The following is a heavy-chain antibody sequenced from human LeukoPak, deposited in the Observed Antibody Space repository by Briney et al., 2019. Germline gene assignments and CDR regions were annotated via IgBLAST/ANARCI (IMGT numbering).Heavy chain of an antibody. CDR1: GFTFSSYA. CDR2: IYSGGGT. CDR3: ATSPSLGY. V-gene: IGHV3-66*01. Sequence: GGSLRLSCAASGFTFSSYAMSWARQAPGRGLEGVSVIYSGGGTSYADSVKGRFSISRDNSKNTLYLQMNSLRPEDTAVYYCATSPSLGYWGQGTLVTVSS. J-gene: IGHJ4*02. D-gene: IGHD3-16*01.